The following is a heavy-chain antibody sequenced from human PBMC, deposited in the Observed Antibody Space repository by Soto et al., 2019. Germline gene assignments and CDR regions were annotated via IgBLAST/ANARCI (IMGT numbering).Heavy chain of an antibody. V-gene: IGHV4-34*01. D-gene: IGHD1-26*01. CDR1: GGSFSGYI. CDR2: INHSGSA. Sequence: QVQLQQSGAGLLKPSETLSLTCDVYGGSFSGYIWTWIRQTPGKGLQWIGQINHSGSANYNPSLKGLFPLSVPTSNSQLSLELSSVTAADPAVYYCARGLITGSQYSGGWYYFDSWGQGTQVTVSS. J-gene: IGHJ4*02. CDR3: ARGLITGSQYSGGWYYFDS.